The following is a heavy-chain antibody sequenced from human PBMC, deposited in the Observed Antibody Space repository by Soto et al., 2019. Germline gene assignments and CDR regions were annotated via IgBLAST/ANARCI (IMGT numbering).Heavy chain of an antibody. V-gene: IGHV3-66*01. D-gene: IGHD6-13*01. J-gene: IGHJ2*01. CDR3: ARKKINTGNWYFDL. CDR1: GFSVSTNY. Sequence: GGSLRLSCAASGFSVSTNYMNWVRQAPGKGPEWVSSIYVAGDTYYANSVRGRFIISRDNSKNTVYLQMNSLRPEDTAVYYCARKKINTGNWYFDLWGRGTLVTVSS. CDR2: IYVAGDT.